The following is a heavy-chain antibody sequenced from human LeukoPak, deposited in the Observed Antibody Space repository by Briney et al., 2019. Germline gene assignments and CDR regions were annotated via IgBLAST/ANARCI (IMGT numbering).Heavy chain of an antibody. CDR3: ARGVYIAAAQYAY. J-gene: IGHJ4*02. CDR1: GGSISSYY. Sequence: SETLSLTCTVSGGSISSYYWSWIRQPPGKGLEWIGYIYYSGTTNYNPSLKSRVTISVDTSKNQFSLKLSSVTAADTTVYYCARGVYIAAAQYAYWGQGTLVTVSS. CDR2: IYYSGTT. D-gene: IGHD6-13*01. V-gene: IGHV4-59*01.